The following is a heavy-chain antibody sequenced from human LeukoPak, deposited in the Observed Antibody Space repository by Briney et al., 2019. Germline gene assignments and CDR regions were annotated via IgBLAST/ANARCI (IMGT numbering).Heavy chain of an antibody. Sequence: GSSVKVSCKASGYTFTSYYMHWLRQAPGQGLEWMGIINPSGGSTSYAQKFQGRVTMTRDTSTSTVYMELSSLRSEDTAVYYCARDLVIKGFDYWGQGTLVTVSS. CDR2: INPSGGST. V-gene: IGHV1-46*01. D-gene: IGHD6-6*01. J-gene: IGHJ4*02. CDR3: ARDLVIKGFDY. CDR1: GYTFTSYY.